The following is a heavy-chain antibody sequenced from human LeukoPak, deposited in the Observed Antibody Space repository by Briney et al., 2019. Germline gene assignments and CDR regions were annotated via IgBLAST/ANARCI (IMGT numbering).Heavy chain of an antibody. Sequence: ASVTVSCKASGYTFTSYAMHWVRQAPGQRLEWMGWINAGNGNTKYSQKFQGRVTITRDTSASTAYMELSSLRSEDTAVYYCARDLTLGQQLGRPRSPDARGYWGQGTLVTVSS. D-gene: IGHD6-13*01. CDR2: INAGNGNT. V-gene: IGHV1-3*01. CDR1: GYTFTSYA. J-gene: IGHJ4*02. CDR3: ARDLTLGQQLGRPRSPDARGY.